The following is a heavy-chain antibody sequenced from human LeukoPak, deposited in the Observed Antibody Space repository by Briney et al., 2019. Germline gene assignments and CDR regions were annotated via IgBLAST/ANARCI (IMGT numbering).Heavy chain of an antibody. J-gene: IGHJ5*02. CDR1: GFTFSSYA. V-gene: IGHV3-30-3*01. CDR2: ISYDGSNK. D-gene: IGHD3-10*01. Sequence: GGSLRLSCAASGFTFSSYAMHWVRQAPGKGLEWVAVISYDGSNKYYADSVKGRFTISRDNSKNTLYLQMNSLRVEDTAIYYCAKDVSSDFGGGFDPWGQGTLVTVSS. CDR3: AKDVSSDFGGGFDP.